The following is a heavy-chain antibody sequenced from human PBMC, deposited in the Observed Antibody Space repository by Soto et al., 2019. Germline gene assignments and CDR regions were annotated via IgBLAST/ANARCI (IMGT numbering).Heavy chain of an antibody. D-gene: IGHD5-18*01. CDR1: GFTFSSYA. V-gene: IGHV3-9*01. Sequence: PGGSLRLSCAASGFTFSSYAMGWVRQAPGKGLEWVSGISWNGGSIGYADSVKGRFTISRDNAKNSLYLQMHSLRPEDTALYYCAKDIDGYTSGSQCFDYWGQGTQVTVSS. CDR3: AKDIDGYTSGSQCFDY. J-gene: IGHJ4*02. CDR2: ISWNGGSI.